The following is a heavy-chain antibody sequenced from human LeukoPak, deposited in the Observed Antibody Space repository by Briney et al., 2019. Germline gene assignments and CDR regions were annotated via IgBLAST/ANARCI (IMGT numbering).Heavy chain of an antibody. J-gene: IGHJ4*02. V-gene: IGHV4-59*01. CDR1: GGSISSYY. CDR3: ARVTGYMIEDYFDY. Sequence: SETLSLTCTVSGGSISSYYWSWIRQPPGKGLEWIGYIYYSGSANYNPSLKSRVTISVDTSKNQFSLKLRSVTAADTAVYYCARVTGYMIEDYFDYWGQGILVTVSS. D-gene: IGHD3-9*01. CDR2: IYYSGSA.